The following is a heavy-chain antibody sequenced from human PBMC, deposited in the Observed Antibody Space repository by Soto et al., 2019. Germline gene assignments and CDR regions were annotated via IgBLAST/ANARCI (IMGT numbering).Heavy chain of an antibody. CDR2: ISYDGSNK. CDR1: GFTFSSYG. J-gene: IGHJ4*02. Sequence: SLRLSCAASGFTFSSYGMHWVRQAPGKGLEWVAVISYDGSNKYYADSVKGRFTISRDNSKNTLYLQMNSLRAEDTAVYYCARDNQWLRLWGQGTLVTVSS. CDR3: ARDNQWLRL. V-gene: IGHV3-30*03. D-gene: IGHD6-19*01.